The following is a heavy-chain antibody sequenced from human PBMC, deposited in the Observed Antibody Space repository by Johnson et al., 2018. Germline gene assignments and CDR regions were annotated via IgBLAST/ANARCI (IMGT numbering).Heavy chain of an antibody. Sequence: QVQLQESGPGLVKXSETLSLXYTVSGGSISSSSYYWGWIRQPPGKGLEWIGSSYYSGSTYYNPSLKSRVTISVDTSKNQFSLKLSSVPAAAPAVYYCARVFLPVVVIMGFYIWGQGTMVTVSS. CDR1: GGSISSSSYY. J-gene: IGHJ3*02. D-gene: IGHD3-22*01. CDR2: SYYSGST. CDR3: ARVFLPVVVIMGFYI. V-gene: IGHV4-39*07.